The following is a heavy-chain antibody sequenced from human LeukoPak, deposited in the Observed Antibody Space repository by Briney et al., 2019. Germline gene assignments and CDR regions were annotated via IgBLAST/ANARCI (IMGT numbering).Heavy chain of an antibody. CDR3: AGPAVDPLDTAIYHRAPEQIYYYYYGMDV. CDR2: INSDGSST. V-gene: IGHV3-74*01. CDR1: GFTFSSYW. Sequence: GGSLRLSCAASGFTFSSYWMHWVRQAPGKGLVWVSRINSDGSSTSYADSVKGRFTISRDNAKNTLYLQMNSLRAEDTAVYYCAGPAVDPLDTAIYHRAPEQIYYYYYGMDVWGQGTTVTVSS. J-gene: IGHJ6*02. D-gene: IGHD5-18*01.